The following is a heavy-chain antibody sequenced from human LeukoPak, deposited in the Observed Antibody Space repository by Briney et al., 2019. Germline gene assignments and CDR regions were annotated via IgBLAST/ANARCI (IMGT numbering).Heavy chain of an antibody. V-gene: IGHV4-39*01. J-gene: IGHJ4*02. D-gene: IGHD6-6*01. CDR3: ARLYSSSSGLVDY. CDR2: IYYSGST. Sequence: SVPLSRTCTASGGSISSSSWYWGWISQPPGKGLAWCGSIYYSGSTFYNPSLKSRVTISVDTFKNLFALKLSSVSAADTAVYFCARLYSSSSGLVDYWGQRSLVTVSS. CDR1: GGSISSSSWY.